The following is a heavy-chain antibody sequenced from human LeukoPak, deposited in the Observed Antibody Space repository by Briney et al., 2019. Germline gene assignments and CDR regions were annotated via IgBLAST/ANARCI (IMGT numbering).Heavy chain of an antibody. CDR2: ISAYIGNT. Sequence: ASVKVSCKASGYTFTNYGISWVRQAPGQGLEWMGWISAYIGNTNYPQKLQGRVTMTTDTSTTTAYMELRSLRSDDTAVYYCARGLPPADYYYYGMDVWGQGTTVTVSS. V-gene: IGHV1-18*01. CDR1: GYTFTNYG. CDR3: ARGLPPADYYYYGMDV. D-gene: IGHD2-15*01. J-gene: IGHJ6*02.